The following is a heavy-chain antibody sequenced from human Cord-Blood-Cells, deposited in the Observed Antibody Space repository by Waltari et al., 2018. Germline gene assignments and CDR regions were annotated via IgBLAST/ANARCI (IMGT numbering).Heavy chain of an antibody. CDR2: INHSGST. J-gene: IGHJ4*02. CDR3: ARAGAAAGRSFDY. D-gene: IGHD6-13*01. Sequence: QVQLQQWGAGLLKPSETLSLTCAVYGGSFSGYYWSWISQPPGKGLEWNGEINHSGSTNYNPSLKSRVTISVDTSKIQFSRKVSSVTAADTAVYYCARAGAAAGRSFDYWGQGTLVTVSS. V-gene: IGHV4-34*01. CDR1: GGSFSGYY.